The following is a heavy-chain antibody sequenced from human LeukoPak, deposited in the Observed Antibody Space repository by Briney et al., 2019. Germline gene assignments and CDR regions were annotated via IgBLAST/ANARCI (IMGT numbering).Heavy chain of an antibody. Sequence: SETLSLTCTVSGGSISSYYWSWIRQPAGKRLEWIGRIYTSGSTNYNPSLKSRVTMSVDTSKNQFSLKLSSVTAADTAVYYCARGGYCGGDCYENDAFDIWGQGTVVTVSS. V-gene: IGHV4-4*07. CDR1: GGSISSYY. J-gene: IGHJ3*02. CDR2: IYTSGST. D-gene: IGHD2-21*02. CDR3: ARGGYCGGDCYENDAFDI.